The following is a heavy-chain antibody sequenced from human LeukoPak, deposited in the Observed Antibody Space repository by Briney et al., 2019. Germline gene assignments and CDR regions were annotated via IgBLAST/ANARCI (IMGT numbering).Heavy chain of an antibody. D-gene: IGHD3-16*01. J-gene: IGHJ3*02. V-gene: IGHV4-59*11. CDR2: IYYSGST. CDR3: ARDYAVDHAFDI. CDR1: GGSMSSHY. Sequence: SETLSLTCSVSGGSMSSHYWSWIRQPPGKGLEWIGYIYYSGSTNYNPSPKSRVTISVDTSKNQFSLKLSSVTAADTAVYYCARDYAVDHAFDIWGQGTMVTVSS.